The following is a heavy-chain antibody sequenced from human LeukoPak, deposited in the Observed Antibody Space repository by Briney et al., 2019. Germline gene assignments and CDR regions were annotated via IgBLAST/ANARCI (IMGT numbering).Heavy chain of an antibody. J-gene: IGHJ4*02. CDR1: GGTFSSYA. Sequence: SVKVSCKASGGTFSSYAISWVRQAPGQGLEWMGGIIPIFGTANYAQKFQGRVTMTRDMSTSTVYMELSSLRSEDTAVYNCAREDASSFDYWGQGTLVTVSS. V-gene: IGHV1-69*05. CDR3: AREDASSFDY. D-gene: IGHD3-16*01. CDR2: IIPIFGTA.